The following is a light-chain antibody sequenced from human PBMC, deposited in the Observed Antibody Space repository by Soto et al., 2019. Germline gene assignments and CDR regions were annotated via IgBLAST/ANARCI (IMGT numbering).Light chain of an antibody. CDR1: SSDVGGYNY. Sequence: QSVLAQRASVSGSPGQSIAISCTGTSSDVGGYNYVSWYQQHPGKAPKLMIYDVNNRPSGVSNRFSGSKSGNTASLTISWLQAEDEADYYCCSYTTSSTYVFGTGTKVTVL. CDR3: CSYTTSSTYV. CDR2: DVN. J-gene: IGLJ1*01. V-gene: IGLV2-14*03.